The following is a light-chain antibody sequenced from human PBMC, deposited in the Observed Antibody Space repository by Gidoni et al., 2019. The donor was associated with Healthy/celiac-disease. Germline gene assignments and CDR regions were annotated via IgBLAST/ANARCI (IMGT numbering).Light chain of an antibody. CDR3: QQSYSTFT. Sequence: IQITQSPSSLSASVGDRVTITCRASQSISSYLNCYQQRPGKAPQLLIYAASSLQSGVPSRFSGSGSGTDSILTISRLPPEDFATYYCQQSYSTFTFGGGTKVEIK. V-gene: IGKV1-39*01. CDR1: QSISSY. J-gene: IGKJ4*01. CDR2: AAS.